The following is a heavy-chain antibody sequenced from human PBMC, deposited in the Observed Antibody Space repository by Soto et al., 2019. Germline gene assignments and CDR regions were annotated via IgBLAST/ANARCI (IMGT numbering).Heavy chain of an antibody. V-gene: IGHV1-18*01. CDR3: ARGRYGDY. Sequence: QVHQVQSGAEVKKPGASVKVSCKGSGYAFTTYGITWVRQAPGQGLEWMGWISAHNGNTNYAQKLQGRVTVTRDTSTSTAYMELRSLSSDDTAVYYCARGRYGDYWGQGALVTVSS. J-gene: IGHJ4*02. CDR1: GYAFTTYG. CDR2: ISAHNGNT. D-gene: IGHD1-1*01.